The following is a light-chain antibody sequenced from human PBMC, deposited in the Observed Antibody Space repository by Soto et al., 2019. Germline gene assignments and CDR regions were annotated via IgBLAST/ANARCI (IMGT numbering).Light chain of an antibody. CDR1: SSNIGAGYD. CDR3: QSYDSSLSGWV. CDR2: GNS. Sequence: QPVLTRPPSVSGAPGQRVTISCTGSSSNIGAGYDVHWYQQLPGTVPKLLIYGNSNRPSGVPDRFSGSKSGTSASLAITGLQAEDEADYYCQSYDSSLSGWVFGGGTKLTVL. V-gene: IGLV1-40*01. J-gene: IGLJ3*02.